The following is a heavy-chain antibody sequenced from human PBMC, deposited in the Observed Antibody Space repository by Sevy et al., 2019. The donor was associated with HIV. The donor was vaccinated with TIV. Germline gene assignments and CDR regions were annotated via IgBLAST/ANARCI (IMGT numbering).Heavy chain of an antibody. D-gene: IGHD3-22*01. CDR1: GLSVSDNY. J-gene: IGHJ6*02. Sequence: GGSLRLSCAASGLSVSDNYMNWVRQAPGKGLELVSVIYSDGRTYYPDSLKGSFSISRDNSKNTLYLHMKSLRPEDTAVYYWARDRYYDASGYYYYYYGMDVWGQGTTVTVSS. V-gene: IGHV3-66*01. CDR2: IYSDGRT. CDR3: ARDRYYDASGYYYYYYGMDV.